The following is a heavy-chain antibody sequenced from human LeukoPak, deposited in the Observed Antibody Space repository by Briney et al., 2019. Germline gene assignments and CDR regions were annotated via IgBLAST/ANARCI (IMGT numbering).Heavy chain of an antibody. Sequence: ASVKVSCKASGYTFTSYAMHWVRQAPGQRLEWMGWINAGNGNTKYSQKFQGRVTITRDTSASTACMELSSLRSEDTAVYYCARDRDGSYLDYWGQGTLVTVSS. J-gene: IGHJ4*02. D-gene: IGHD5-24*01. CDR1: GYTFTSYA. CDR2: INAGNGNT. CDR3: ARDRDGSYLDY. V-gene: IGHV1-3*01.